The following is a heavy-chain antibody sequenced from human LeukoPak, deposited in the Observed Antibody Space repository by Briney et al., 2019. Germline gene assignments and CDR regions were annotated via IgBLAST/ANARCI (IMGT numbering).Heavy chain of an antibody. CDR3: ARVRYSSSWYYFVY. CDR1: GGSISSYY. V-gene: IGHV4-59*01. Sequence: PSETLSLTCTVSGGSISSYYWSWIRQPPGKGLEWIGYIYYSGSTNYNPSLKSRVTISVDTSKNQFSLKLSSVTAADTAVYYCARVRYSSSWYYFVYWGQGTLVTVSS. CDR2: IYYSGST. D-gene: IGHD6-13*01. J-gene: IGHJ4*02.